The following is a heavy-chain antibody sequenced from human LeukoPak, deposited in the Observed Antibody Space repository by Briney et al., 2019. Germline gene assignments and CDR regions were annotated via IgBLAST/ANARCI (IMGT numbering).Heavy chain of an antibody. CDR3: ASLTIFGVVTAFDI. D-gene: IGHD3-3*01. Sequence: PSETLSLTCAVSGGSISSYYWRWIRQPPGTGKGRVGYIYYSGSTNYNPSLKSRVTISVDTSKNQFSLKPSSVTAADTAVYYCASLTIFGVVTAFDIWGQGTMVTVSS. V-gene: IGHV4-59*01. J-gene: IGHJ3*02. CDR1: GGSISSYY. CDR2: IYYSGST.